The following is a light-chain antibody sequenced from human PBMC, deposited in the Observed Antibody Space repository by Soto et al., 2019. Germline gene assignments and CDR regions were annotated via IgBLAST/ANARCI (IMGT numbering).Light chain of an antibody. Sequence: QSALTQPASVSGSPGQSITISCTGTSSDVGGYNYVSWYQQHPGKDAKLMIYDVSNRPSGVSNRFSGSKSGNTASLTISVLQAEDEADYYCSSYTSSSTVVFGGGTKVTVL. CDR3: SSYTSSSTVV. CDR1: SSDVGGYNY. CDR2: DVS. J-gene: IGLJ2*01. V-gene: IGLV2-14*01.